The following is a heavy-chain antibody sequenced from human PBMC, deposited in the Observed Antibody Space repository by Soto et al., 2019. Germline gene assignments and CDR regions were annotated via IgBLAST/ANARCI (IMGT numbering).Heavy chain of an antibody. CDR3: ARRVGPAAKGWFDP. Sequence: SETLSLTCTVSGGSISSYYWSWIRQPPGKGLEWIGYIYYSGSTNYNPSLKSRVTISVDTSKNQFSLKLSSVTAADTAVSYCARRVGPAAKGWFDPWGQGTLVTVSS. D-gene: IGHD2-2*01. CDR2: IYYSGST. CDR1: GGSISSYY. J-gene: IGHJ5*02. V-gene: IGHV4-59*01.